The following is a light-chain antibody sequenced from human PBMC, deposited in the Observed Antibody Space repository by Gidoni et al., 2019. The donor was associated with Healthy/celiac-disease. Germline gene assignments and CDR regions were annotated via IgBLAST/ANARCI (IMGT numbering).Light chain of an antibody. CDR2: DAS. Sequence: EIVLTQSPATLSLSPGERATLSCRAIRSISSYLAWFQQKPGQAPRLLIFDASNGATGIPARFSGSGSGTDFTLTISSLDPEDFAVYYCQQRSNWPYTFXQXTKLEIK. CDR1: RSISSY. CDR3: QQRSNWPYT. V-gene: IGKV3-11*01. J-gene: IGKJ2*01.